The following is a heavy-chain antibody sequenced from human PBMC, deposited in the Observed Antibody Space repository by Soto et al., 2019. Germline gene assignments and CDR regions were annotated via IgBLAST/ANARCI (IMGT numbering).Heavy chain of an antibody. V-gene: IGHV3-33*01. CDR2: IWYDGSNK. D-gene: IGHD2-15*01. J-gene: IGHJ5*02. Sequence: QVQLVESGGGVVQPGRSLRLSCAASGFTFSSYGMHWVRQAPGKGLEWVAVIWYDGSNKYYADSVKGRFTIARDNSNNTLYVQLNSRRAEEAAVYYCARDGGYGSGGSCYEGNWFDPWGQGTLVTVSS. CDR3: ARDGGYGSGGSCYEGNWFDP. CDR1: GFTFSSYG.